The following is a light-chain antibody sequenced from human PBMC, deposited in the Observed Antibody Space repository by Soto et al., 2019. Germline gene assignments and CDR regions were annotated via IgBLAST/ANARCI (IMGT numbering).Light chain of an antibody. Sequence: EIVLTQSPATLSLSPGDRATLSCRASQSITNYLAWFQQRPGQAPRLLIYDASKRATGIPARFTGSGSGTDFTLTISSLEPEDFAVYYCQQSSDWPLTFGGGTKMVIK. CDR2: DAS. CDR3: QQSSDWPLT. CDR1: QSITNY. V-gene: IGKV3-11*01. J-gene: IGKJ4*01.